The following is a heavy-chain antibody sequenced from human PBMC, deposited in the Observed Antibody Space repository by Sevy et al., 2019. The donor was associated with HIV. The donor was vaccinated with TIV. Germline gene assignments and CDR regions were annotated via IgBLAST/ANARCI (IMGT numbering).Heavy chain of an antibody. CDR3: ARDFYGSGSYYNVASDY. V-gene: IGHV3-53*01. J-gene: IGHJ4*02. CDR1: GFTVSSNY. D-gene: IGHD3-10*01. Sequence: GGSLRLSCAASGFTVSSNYMSWVRQAPGKGLEWVSVIYSGGSTYYADSVKGRFTISRDNSKNTLYLQMNSLRAEDTAVYYCARDFYGSGSYYNVASDYWGQGTLVTVSS. CDR2: IYSGGST.